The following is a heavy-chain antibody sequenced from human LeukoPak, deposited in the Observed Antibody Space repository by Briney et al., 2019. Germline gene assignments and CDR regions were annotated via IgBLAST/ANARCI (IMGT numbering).Heavy chain of an antibody. Sequence: GSLRLSCAASRFTFRDHFMSWIRQPPGKGLEWIGEINHSGSTNYNPSLKSRVTISVDTSKNQFSLKLSSVTAADTAVYYCARGLLDYDFWSGNDYWGQGTLVTVSS. V-gene: IGHV4-34*01. CDR3: ARGLLDYDFWSGNDY. CDR1: RFTFRDHF. J-gene: IGHJ4*02. D-gene: IGHD3-3*01. CDR2: INHSGST.